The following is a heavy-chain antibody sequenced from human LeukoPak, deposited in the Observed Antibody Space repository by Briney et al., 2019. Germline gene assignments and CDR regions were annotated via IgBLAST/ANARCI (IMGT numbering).Heavy chain of an antibody. CDR1: GFTFSRYS. CDR3: ARAQTYYGAGSYLY. J-gene: IGHJ4*02. D-gene: IGHD3-10*01. Sequence: PGGSLRLSCAASGFTFSRYSMNWVRQAPGKGLEWVSYISSSSSTVSYADSLKARFTISRENAKNSLYLQMNSLRDEDTAVYYCARAQTYYGAGSYLYWGQGTLVTVSS. CDR2: ISSSSSTV. V-gene: IGHV3-48*02.